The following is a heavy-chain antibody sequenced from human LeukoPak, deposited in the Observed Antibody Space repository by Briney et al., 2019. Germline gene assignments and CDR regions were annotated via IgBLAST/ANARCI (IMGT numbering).Heavy chain of an antibody. J-gene: IGHJ4*02. CDR2: ISSGGGTV. CDR3: ARVQAVFQTFDY. CDR1: GFTFSSYE. V-gene: IGHV3-48*03. Sequence: GGSLRLSCAASGFTFSSYEMNWVRQAPGKGLEWGSYISSGGGTVYYAGSVKGRFAISRDNAKTSLSLHMISLRAEDTAVYHCARVQAVFQTFDYWGQGTLVTVSS.